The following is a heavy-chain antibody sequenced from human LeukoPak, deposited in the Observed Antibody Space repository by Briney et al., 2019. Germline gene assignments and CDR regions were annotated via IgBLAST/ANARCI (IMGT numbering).Heavy chain of an antibody. CDR1: GGSISSGGYS. V-gene: IGHV4-30-2*01. D-gene: IGHD2-15*01. Sequence: PSETLSLTCAVSGGSISSGGYSWSWIRQPPGKGLEWIGYIYHSGSTYYNPSLKSRVTISVDRSKNQFSLKLSSVTAADTAVYYCARGGSGGSVPLDYWGQGTLVTVSS. CDR3: ARGGSGGSVPLDY. CDR2: IYHSGST. J-gene: IGHJ4*02.